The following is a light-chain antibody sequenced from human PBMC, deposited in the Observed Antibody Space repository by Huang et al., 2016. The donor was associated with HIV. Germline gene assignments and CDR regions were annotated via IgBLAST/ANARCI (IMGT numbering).Light chain of an antibody. V-gene: IGKV3-11*01. CDR1: QSVSSH. CDR2: DAS. Sequence: EIVLTQSPATLSLSPGARATLSCRASQSVSSHLAWYQQKPGQAPRLLIYDASNRATGIPVRFSGSVSGTDFTLTIGSLEPGDSAIYYCQHRSNWPPYTFGQGTKLEIK. CDR3: QHRSNWPPYT. J-gene: IGKJ2*01.